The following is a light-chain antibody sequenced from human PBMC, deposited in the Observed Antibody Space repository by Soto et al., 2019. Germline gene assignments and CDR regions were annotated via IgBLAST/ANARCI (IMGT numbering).Light chain of an antibody. CDR1: QTVSSTY. J-gene: IGKJ1*01. CDR2: GAS. CDR3: HQCGNSWWT. Sequence: EIVLTQSPGTLSLSPGERATLSCRASQTVSSTYLVWYQQKPGQAPRLLIYGASNRAPGVSDRFSVSGSGTDFTLTISRREPEDFAVYYCHQCGNSWWTFGQGTKVEIK. V-gene: IGKV3-20*01.